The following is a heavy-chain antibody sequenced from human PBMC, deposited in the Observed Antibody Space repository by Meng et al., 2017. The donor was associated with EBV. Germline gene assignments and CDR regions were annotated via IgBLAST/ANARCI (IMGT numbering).Heavy chain of an antibody. D-gene: IGHD5-12*01. Sequence: LPLQESGPGLVKPSGTLSLTCTVSGGSISSSSYYWGWIRQPPGKGLEWIGSIYYSGSTYYNPSLKSRVTISVDTSKNQFSLKLSSVTAADTAVYYCARVVATIFTNWFDPWGQGTLVTVSS. CDR2: IYYSGST. CDR3: ARVVATIFTNWFDP. V-gene: IGHV4-39*07. J-gene: IGHJ5*02. CDR1: GGSISSSSYY.